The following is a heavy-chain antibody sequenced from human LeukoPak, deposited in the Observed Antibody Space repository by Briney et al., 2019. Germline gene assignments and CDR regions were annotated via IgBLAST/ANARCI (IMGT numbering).Heavy chain of an antibody. D-gene: IGHD5-24*01. J-gene: IGHJ4*02. V-gene: IGHV3-43*02. Sequence: GGSLRLSCAASGFTFGSYAMSWVRKAPGRGLEGVSLISWDGGSTYYADSVKGRFTISRDNSKNSLYLQMNSLRTEDTALYYCAKDIGRRDGYNYFDYWGQGTLVTVSS. CDR1: GFTFGSYA. CDR3: AKDIGRRDGYNYFDY. CDR2: ISWDGGST.